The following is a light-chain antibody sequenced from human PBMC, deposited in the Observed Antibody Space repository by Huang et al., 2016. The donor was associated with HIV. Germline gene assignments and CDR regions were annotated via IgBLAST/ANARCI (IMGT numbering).Light chain of an antibody. CDR1: QDISNY. CDR2: DAS. V-gene: IGKV1-33*01. J-gene: IGKJ2*01. CDR3: QQYDNLPYT. Sequence: DIQLTQSPSSLSASVGHRVTITCQASQDISNYLSCYQQKSGKAPKLLIYDASNLETGVPSRFSGSGSGTHFTFTISGLQHEDFATYYCQQYDNLPYTFGQGTKLEIE.